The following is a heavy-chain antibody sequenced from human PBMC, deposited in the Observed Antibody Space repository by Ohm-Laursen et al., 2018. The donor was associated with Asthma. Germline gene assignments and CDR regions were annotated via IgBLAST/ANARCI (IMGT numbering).Heavy chain of an antibody. V-gene: IGHV1-8*01. CDR2: MNPNSGNT. CDR1: GYTFTSYD. Sequence: GASVKVSCKASGYTFTSYDINWVRQATGQGLEWMGWMNPNSGNTGYAQKFQGRVTMTRNTSISTAYMELSSLRSEDTAVYYCARGGIVVVPAAIRSDRYNWFDPWGQGTLVTVSS. D-gene: IGHD2-2*01. CDR3: ARGGIVVVPAAIRSDRYNWFDP. J-gene: IGHJ5*02.